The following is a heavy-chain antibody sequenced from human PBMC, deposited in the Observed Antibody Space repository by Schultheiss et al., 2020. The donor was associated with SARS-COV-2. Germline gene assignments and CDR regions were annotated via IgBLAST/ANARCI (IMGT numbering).Heavy chain of an antibody. D-gene: IGHD6-6*01. V-gene: IGHV4-61*03. J-gene: IGHJ4*02. CDR3: ARNFASSSSPDS. CDR1: GGSVSSGSYY. CDR2: INHRGGT. Sequence: SETLSLTCTVSGGSVSSGSYYWSWIRQPPGKGLEWIGEINHRGGTNYNPSLKSRVTMSFDTPKNHISLKLSSVTAADTAVYYCARNFASSSSPDSWGQGILVTVSS.